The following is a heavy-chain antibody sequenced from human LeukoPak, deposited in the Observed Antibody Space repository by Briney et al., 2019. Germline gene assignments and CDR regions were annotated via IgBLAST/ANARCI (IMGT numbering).Heavy chain of an antibody. CDR1: GGSFSGYY. D-gene: IGHD3-10*01. V-gene: IGHV4-59*10. CDR2: IKTSGST. Sequence: SETLSLTCAVYGGSFSGYYWSWIRQPVGKGLEWIGHIKTSGSTHYNPSLRSRITMSVDTSKNQFSLNLSSVTAADTAVYYCAKVAKYYYGSETYFFFEDWGQGTLVTVSS. J-gene: IGHJ4*02. CDR3: AKVAKYYYGSETYFFFED.